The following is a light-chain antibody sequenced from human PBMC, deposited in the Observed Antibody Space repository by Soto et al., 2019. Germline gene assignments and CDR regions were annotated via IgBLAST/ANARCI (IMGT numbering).Light chain of an antibody. CDR1: QFITSAY. Sequence: LTQSPGTLSLSPGDTATLSCRASQFITSAYLAWYQQKPGQAPRLLLYGTSTRAAGIPDRFTGSGSGTDFTLTISRLEPEDFGVYYCQRYGGSPIFSFGPGTEVEIK. V-gene: IGKV3-20*01. CDR2: GTS. J-gene: IGKJ3*01. CDR3: QRYGGSPIFS.